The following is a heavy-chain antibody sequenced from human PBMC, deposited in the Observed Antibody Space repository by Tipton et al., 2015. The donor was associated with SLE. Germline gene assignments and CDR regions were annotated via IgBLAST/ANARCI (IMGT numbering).Heavy chain of an antibody. Sequence: QVQLVQSGAEVKKPGSSVKVSCKASGGTFSSYTINWVRQAPGQGLEWMGGIIPIFGTANYAQKFQDRVTITTDESTSTAYMELSSLRSEDTAVYYWARGWTEVGATPSPYVYWGQGTLVTVSS. V-gene: IGHV1-69*01. CDR2: IIPIFGTA. D-gene: IGHD1-26*01. J-gene: IGHJ4*02. CDR3: ARGWTEVGATPSPYVY. CDR1: GGTFSSYT.